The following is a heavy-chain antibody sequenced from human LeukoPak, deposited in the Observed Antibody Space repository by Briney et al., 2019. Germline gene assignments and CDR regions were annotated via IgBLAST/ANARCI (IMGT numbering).Heavy chain of an antibody. J-gene: IGHJ4*02. CDR3: ARGLWEYSGSYSDY. D-gene: IGHD1-26*01. V-gene: IGHV1-18*04. Sequence: ASVKVSCKASGYTFTGYYMHWVRQAPGQGLEWMGWISAYNGNTNYAQKLQGRVTMTTDTSTSTAYMELRSLRSDDTAVYYCARGLWEYSGSYSDYWGQGTLVAVSS. CDR1: GYTFTGYY. CDR2: ISAYNGNT.